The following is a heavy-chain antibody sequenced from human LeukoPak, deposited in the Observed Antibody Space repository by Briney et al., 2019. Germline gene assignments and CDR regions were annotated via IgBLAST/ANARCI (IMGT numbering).Heavy chain of an antibody. J-gene: IGHJ4*02. D-gene: IGHD3-3*01. V-gene: IGHV4-30-4*08. CDR3: AREPLYPMVDY. CDR1: GGSISSGDYY. CDR2: IYYSGST. Sequence: SETLSLTCTVSGGSISSGDYYWSWIRQHPGTGLEWIGYIYYSGSTYYNPSLKSRVTISVDTSKNQFSLKLSSVTAADTAVYYCAREPLYPMVDYWGQGTLVTVSS.